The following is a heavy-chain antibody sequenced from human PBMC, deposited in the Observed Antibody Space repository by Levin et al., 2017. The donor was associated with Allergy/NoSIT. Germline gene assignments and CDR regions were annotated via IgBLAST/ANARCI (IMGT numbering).Heavy chain of an antibody. CDR2: ISYDGSNK. CDR3: ARLEWFGELNAFDI. CDR1: GFTFSSYA. V-gene: IGHV3-30*04. Sequence: GESLKISCAASGFTFSSYAMHWVRQAPGKGLEWVAVISYDGSNKYYADSVKGRFTISRDNSKNTLYLQMNSLRAEDTAVYYCARLEWFGELNAFDIWGQGTMVTVSS. D-gene: IGHD3-10*01. J-gene: IGHJ3*02.